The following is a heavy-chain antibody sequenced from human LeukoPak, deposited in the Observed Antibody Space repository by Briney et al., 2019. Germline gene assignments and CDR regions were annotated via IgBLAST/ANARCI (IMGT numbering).Heavy chain of an antibody. V-gene: IGHV4-39*01. CDR2: IYYSGST. CDR3: ARLEVVRGVIPYYFDY. CDR1: GGSISSSSYY. J-gene: IGHJ4*02. D-gene: IGHD3-10*01. Sequence: SETLSLTCTVSGGSISSSSYYWGRIRQPPGKGLEWIGSIYYSGSTYYNPSLKRRVTISVDTSKNQFSLKLSSVTAADTAVYYCARLEVVRGVIPYYFDYWGQGTLVTVSS.